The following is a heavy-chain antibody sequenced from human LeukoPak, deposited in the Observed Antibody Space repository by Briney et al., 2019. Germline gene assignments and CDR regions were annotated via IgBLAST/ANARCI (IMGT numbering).Heavy chain of an antibody. CDR1: GGSISSYY. CDR2: IYYSGST. J-gene: IGHJ3*02. CDR3: ARARGYERAFDI. Sequence: SETLSLTCTVSGGSISSYYWSWIRQPPGKGLEWIGYIYYSGSTNYNPSLKSRVTISADTSKNQFSLKLSSVTAADTAVYYCARARGYERAFDIWGQGTMVTVSS. V-gene: IGHV4-59*01. D-gene: IGHD5-12*01.